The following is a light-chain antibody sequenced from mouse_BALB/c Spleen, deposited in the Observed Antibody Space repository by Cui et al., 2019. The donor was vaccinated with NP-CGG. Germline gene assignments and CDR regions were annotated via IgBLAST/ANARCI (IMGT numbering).Light chain of an antibody. J-gene: IGLJ1*01. CDR1: TGAVTTSNY. CDR2: GTN. CDR3: ALWYSNHWV. V-gene: IGLV1*01. Sequence: QHVVTQQYALTTSPGETVTLTCRSSTGAVTTSNYANWVQEKPDHLFTGLIGGTNNRAPGVPARFSGSLIGDKAALTITGAQTEDEAIYFCALWYSNHWVFGGGTKLTVL.